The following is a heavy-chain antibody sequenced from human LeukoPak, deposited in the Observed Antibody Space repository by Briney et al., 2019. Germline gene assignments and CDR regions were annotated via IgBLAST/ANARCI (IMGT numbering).Heavy chain of an antibody. Sequence: GGSLRLSCAASGFTFDDYAMSWVRQAPGKGLEWVSVIYSGGSTYYADSVKGRFTISRDNSKNTLYLQMNSLRAEDTAVYYCASHSSGYYFGGAFDIWGQGTMVTVSS. CDR3: ASHSSGYYFGGAFDI. V-gene: IGHV3-53*01. J-gene: IGHJ3*02. D-gene: IGHD3-22*01. CDR2: IYSGGST. CDR1: GFTFDDYA.